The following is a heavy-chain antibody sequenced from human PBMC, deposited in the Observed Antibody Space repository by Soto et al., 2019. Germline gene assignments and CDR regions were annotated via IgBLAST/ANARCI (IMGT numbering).Heavy chain of an antibody. Sequence: PSETLSLTCAVYGGSFSGYYWSWIRQPPGKGLEWIGEINHSGSTNYNPSLKSRVTISVDTSKNQFSLKLSSVTAADTAVYYCEAGFYGSGGYIGPAPGRYWGQGTLVTVSS. CDR3: EAGFYGSGGYIGPAPGRY. CDR2: INHSGST. J-gene: IGHJ4*02. V-gene: IGHV4-34*01. D-gene: IGHD3-10*01. CDR1: GGSFSGYY.